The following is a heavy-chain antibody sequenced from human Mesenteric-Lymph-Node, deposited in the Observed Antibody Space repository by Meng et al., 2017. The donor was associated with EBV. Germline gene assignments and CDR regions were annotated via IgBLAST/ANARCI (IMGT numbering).Heavy chain of an antibody. CDR3: SKVWAP. J-gene: IGHJ5*02. V-gene: IGHV3-30*18. CDR1: GFTFSSYC. Sequence: QGELVESWGVIVQPGLSLRFSCASSGFTFSSYCMHWVRQAPGKGLEWLAVISSDGNDKYYADSVKGRFTISRDNSKNTVYLQMNSLGVEDTAMYYCSKVWAPWGQGTLVTVSS. CDR2: ISSDGNDK. D-gene: IGHD3-16*01.